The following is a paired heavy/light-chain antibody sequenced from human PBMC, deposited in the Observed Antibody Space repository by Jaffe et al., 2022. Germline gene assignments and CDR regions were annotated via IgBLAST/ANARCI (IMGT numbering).Heavy chain of an antibody. V-gene: IGHV3-48*03. CDR3: ARGSSVGVFTGWGVYLDS. CDR2: IGRSGNS. Sequence: EVQLVDSGGGLVQPGGSLRLSCAASGFTFSTYALNWVRQAPGKGLEWVSYIGRSGNSAYVDSVKGRFTISRDNAKNALHLQMNNLRAEDTAVYYCARGSSVGVFTGWGVYLDSWGQGTLVTVSS. J-gene: IGHJ4*02. CDR1: GFTFSTYA. D-gene: IGHD3-10*01.
Light chain of an antibody. V-gene: IGKV3-15*01. J-gene: IGKJ3*01. CDR1: QSVSSG. CDR3: QQYNSWPFT. CDR2: GAS. Sequence: EKVLTQSPATLSVSPGERATLSCRASQSVSSGLAWYQQKPGQAPTLLIYGASTRATGIPDRFSGSGSGTDFTLTISSLQSEDFAVYYCQQYNSWPFTFGPGTKVDIK.